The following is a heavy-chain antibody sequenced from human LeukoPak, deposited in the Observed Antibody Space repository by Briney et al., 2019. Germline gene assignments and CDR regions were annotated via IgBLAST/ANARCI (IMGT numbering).Heavy chain of an antibody. D-gene: IGHD3-16*01. J-gene: IGHJ4*02. CDR2: MNNDGRVI. Sequence: GGSLRLSCRGSGFTFNTYWMHWVRQAPGKGLVWVSRMNNDGRVISYADSVKGRFTISRDNAKNTLYLQMNSLRAEDTAVYYCAREFEATGFWALDYWGQGTLVTASS. CDR1: GFTFNTYW. CDR3: AREFEATGFWALDY. V-gene: IGHV3-74*01.